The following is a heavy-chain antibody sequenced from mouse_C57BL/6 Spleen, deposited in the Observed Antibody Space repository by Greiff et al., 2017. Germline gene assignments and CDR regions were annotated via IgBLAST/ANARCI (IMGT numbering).Heavy chain of an antibody. J-gene: IGHJ4*01. CDR1: GFTFSSYA. Sequence: EVKLVESGGGLVKPGGSLKLSCAASGFTFSSYAMSWVRQTPEKRLEWVATISDGGSYTYYPDNVKGQFTISRDNAKNNLYLQMSHLKSEDTAMYYCARDQRGGYYAMDYWGQGTSVTVSS. CDR2: ISDGGSYT. V-gene: IGHV5-4*01. CDR3: ARDQRGGYYAMDY.